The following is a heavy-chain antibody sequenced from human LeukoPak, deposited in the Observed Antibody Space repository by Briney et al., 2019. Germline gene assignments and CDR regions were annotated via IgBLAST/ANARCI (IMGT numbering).Heavy chain of an antibody. CDR3: ARVRRGDYGDYWYFDL. D-gene: IGHD4-17*01. CDR1: GGSLRSYY. J-gene: IGHJ2*01. Sequence: PSETLSLTCTVSGGSLRSYYWSWIRQPPGKGLEWIGYIYYSGSTNYNPSLKSRVTISVDTSKNQFSLKLSSVTAADTAVYYCARVRRGDYGDYWYFDLWGRGTLVTVSS. V-gene: IGHV4-59*01. CDR2: IYYSGST.